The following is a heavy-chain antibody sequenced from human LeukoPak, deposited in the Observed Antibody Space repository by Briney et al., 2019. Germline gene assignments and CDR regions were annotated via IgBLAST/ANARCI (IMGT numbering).Heavy chain of an antibody. CDR1: GFTFSSYS. D-gene: IGHD3-16*02. CDR2: ISSSGSTI. Sequence: GGSLRLSCAASGFTFSSYSMNWVRQAPGKGLEWVSYISSSGSTIYYADSVKGRFTISRDNAKNSLYLQMNSLRAEDTAVYYCARERYYDYVWGSYRFFDYWGQGTLVTVSS. J-gene: IGHJ4*02. CDR3: ARERYYDYVWGSYRFFDY. V-gene: IGHV3-48*04.